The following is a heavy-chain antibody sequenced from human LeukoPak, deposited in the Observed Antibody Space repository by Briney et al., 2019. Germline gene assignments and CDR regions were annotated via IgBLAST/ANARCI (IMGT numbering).Heavy chain of an antibody. CDR1: GGSISSYY. CDR3: ARGYSSSSDYYYGMDV. CDR2: IYYSGST. D-gene: IGHD6-6*01. J-gene: IGHJ6*02. V-gene: IGHV4-59*01. Sequence: SETLSLTCTVSGGSISSYYWSGIRQPPGKGLEWIGYIYYSGSTNYNPSLKSRVTILVDMSKRQFSLKLSSVTAADTAVYYCARGYSSSSDYYYGMDVWGQGTTVTVSS.